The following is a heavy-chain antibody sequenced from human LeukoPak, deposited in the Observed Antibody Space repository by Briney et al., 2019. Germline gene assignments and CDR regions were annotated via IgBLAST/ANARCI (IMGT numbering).Heavy chain of an antibody. D-gene: IGHD5-24*01. Sequence: SETLSLTCTVSGGSISSGGYYWSWIRQHPGKGLEWIGYIYYSGSTYYNPSLKSRVTISVDTSKNQFSLKLSSVTAADTAVYYCARDHRDGYNIFDYWGQGTLVTVSS. CDR1: GGSISSGGYY. J-gene: IGHJ4*02. CDR2: IYYSGST. V-gene: IGHV4-31*03. CDR3: ARDHRDGYNIFDY.